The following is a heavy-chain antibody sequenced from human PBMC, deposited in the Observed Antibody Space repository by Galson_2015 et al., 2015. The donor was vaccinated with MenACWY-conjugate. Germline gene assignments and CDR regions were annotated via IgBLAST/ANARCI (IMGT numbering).Heavy chain of an antibody. CDR1: GFTFSTYS. CDR2: ISSDSSYI. CDR3: ARRGSTLDGRPGWFDP. Sequence: SLRLSCAASGFTFSTYSMNWVRQAPGKGLEWVSSISSDSSYIYYADSVKGRFTISRDNAKDSVYLQMNSLRAEDTAVDYCARRGSTLDGRPGWFDPWGQGTLSTVAS. D-gene: IGHD1-1*01. J-gene: IGHJ5*02. V-gene: IGHV3-21*01.